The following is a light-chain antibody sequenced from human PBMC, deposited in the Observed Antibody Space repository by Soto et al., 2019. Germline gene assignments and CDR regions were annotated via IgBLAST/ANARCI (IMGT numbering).Light chain of an antibody. V-gene: IGLV2-14*01. CDR3: SSYTSSSTYV. CDR1: SSDVGGYNY. Sequence: LTQPASVSGSPGQSITISCTGTSSDVGGYNYVSWYQQHPGKAPKLMIYEVGNRPSGVSNRFSGSKSGNTASLTISGLQAEDEADYYCSSYTSSSTYVFGTGTRSPS. CDR2: EVG. J-gene: IGLJ1*01.